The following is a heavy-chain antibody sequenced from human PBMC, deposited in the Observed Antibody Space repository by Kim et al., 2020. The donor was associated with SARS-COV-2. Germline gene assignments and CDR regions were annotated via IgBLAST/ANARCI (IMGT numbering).Heavy chain of an antibody. Sequence: ASVKVSCKVSGYTLTELSMHWVRQAPGKGLEWMGGFDPEDGETIYAQKFQGRVTMTEDTSTDTAYMELSSLRSEDTAVYYCATDKRTRCCSGGSCYLGDYYYYGMDVWGQGTTVTVSS. CDR2: FDPEDGET. CDR3: ATDKRTRCCSGGSCYLGDYYYYGMDV. J-gene: IGHJ6*02. D-gene: IGHD2-15*01. V-gene: IGHV1-24*01. CDR1: GYTLTELS.